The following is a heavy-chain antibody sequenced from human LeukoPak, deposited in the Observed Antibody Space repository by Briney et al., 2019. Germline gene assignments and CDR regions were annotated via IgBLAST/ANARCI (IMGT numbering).Heavy chain of an antibody. V-gene: IGHV3-9*01. D-gene: IGHD1-7*01. CDR1: GFTFGDYA. CDR2: ISWNSGSI. Sequence: GRSLRLSCAASGFTFGDYARHWVRQAPGKGLEWVSGISWNSGSIGYADSVKGRFTISRDNAKNSLYLQMNSLRAEDTALYYCAKGGTGTTSANWFDPWGQGTLVTVSS. CDR3: AKGGTGTTSANWFDP. J-gene: IGHJ5*02.